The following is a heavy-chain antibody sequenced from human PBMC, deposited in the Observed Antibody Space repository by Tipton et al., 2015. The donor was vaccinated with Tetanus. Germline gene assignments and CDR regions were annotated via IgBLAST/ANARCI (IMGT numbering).Heavy chain of an antibody. V-gene: IGHV1-18*01. CDR1: GYTFTHYG. J-gene: IGHJ5*02. Sequence: VQLVQSGAEVKKPGASVKVSCKASGYTFTHYGVNWVRQAPGQGLEWMGWISPVNENVNYAEKFQGRLTMTTDRSTATVYMDLRSLGADDTGVNYCARGRGVGPHEYFEHWGQGSLVTVSS. D-gene: IGHD3-10*01. CDR3: ARGRGVGPHEYFEH. CDR2: ISPVNENV.